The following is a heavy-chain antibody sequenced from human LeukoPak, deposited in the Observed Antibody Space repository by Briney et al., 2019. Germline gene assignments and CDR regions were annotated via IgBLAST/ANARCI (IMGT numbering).Heavy chain of an antibody. V-gene: IGHV3-23*01. J-gene: IGHJ6*02. CDR1: GFTFSSNA. CDR2: ISSSGGST. CDR3: AKETYSTIYYYYYYGMDV. D-gene: IGHD5-18*01. Sequence: GGSLRLSCAASGFTFSSNAMSCVRQAPGKGLEWVSAISSSGGSTYYADSVKGRFTISRDNSKNTLYLQMNSLRAEDTAVYYCAKETYSTIYYYYYYGMDVWGQGTTVTVSS.